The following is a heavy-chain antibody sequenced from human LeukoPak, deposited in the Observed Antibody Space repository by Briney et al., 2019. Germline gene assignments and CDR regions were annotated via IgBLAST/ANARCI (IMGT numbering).Heavy chain of an antibody. Sequence: SETLSLTCSVSSDSISRYYWSWIRQSPGKSLEWIGYMYHGGSAHYSPSLRGRVTISIDRSRNQISLKVASVTTADTAVYFCARVRGQLWPPDYWGQGTQVIVSS. CDR1: SDSISRYY. CDR2: MYHGGSA. D-gene: IGHD1-1*01. V-gene: IGHV4-59*03. CDR3: ARVRGQLWPPDY. J-gene: IGHJ4*02.